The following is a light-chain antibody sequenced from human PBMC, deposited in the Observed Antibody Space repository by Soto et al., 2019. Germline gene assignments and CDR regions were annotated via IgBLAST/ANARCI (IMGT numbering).Light chain of an antibody. J-gene: IGKJ1*01. Sequence: DIPMTQSPSTLSASVGDTVTVTCRASQSVSGWFGWYQQKPGEAPKRLIYDASALPRGVPSKFSGSGSGTKFTLTIASLQPDDFATYYCQQYETFSGTFGPGTKVDIK. CDR1: QSVSGW. CDR3: QQYETFSGT. V-gene: IGKV1-5*01. CDR2: DAS.